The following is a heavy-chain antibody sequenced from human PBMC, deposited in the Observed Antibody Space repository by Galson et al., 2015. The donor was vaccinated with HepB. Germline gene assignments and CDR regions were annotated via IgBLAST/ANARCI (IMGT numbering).Heavy chain of an antibody. D-gene: IGHD1-1*01. CDR1: GYTLTELS. Sequence: SVKVSCKVSGYTLTELSMHWVRQAPGKGLEWMGGFDPEDGETIYAQKFQGRVTMTEDTSTDTAYMELSSLRSEDMAVYYCATGELERGAFDIWGQGTMVTVSS. V-gene: IGHV1-24*01. J-gene: IGHJ3*02. CDR2: FDPEDGET. CDR3: ATGELERGAFDI.